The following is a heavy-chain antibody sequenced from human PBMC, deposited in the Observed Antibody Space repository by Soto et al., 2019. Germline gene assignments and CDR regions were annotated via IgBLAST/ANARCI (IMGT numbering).Heavy chain of an antibody. V-gene: IGHV5-51*01. CDR2: IYPGDSDA. CDR3: ARQLGHDYPTNWFHP. D-gene: IGHD4-17*01. Sequence: GESLKISCQGSGYRFTSYWIAWVRQGPGKGLEWMGIIYPGDSDARYSPSFQGQVTISVDKSISTAYLQWSSLKASDTAIYYCARQLGHDYPTNWFHPWGQGTLHTLSS. J-gene: IGHJ5*02. CDR1: GYRFTSYW.